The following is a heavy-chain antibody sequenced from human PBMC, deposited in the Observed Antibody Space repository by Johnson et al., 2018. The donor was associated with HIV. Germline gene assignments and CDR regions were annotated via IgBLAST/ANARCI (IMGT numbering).Heavy chain of an antibody. J-gene: IGHJ3*02. V-gene: IGHV3-30*02. CDR2: IRYDGSNK. CDR3: AKEGIVATKVGRDAFDI. D-gene: IGHD5-12*01. CDR1: GFTFSSYG. Sequence: QVQLVESGGGVVQPGRSLRLSCAASGFTFSSYGMHWVRQAPGKGLEWVAFIRYDGSNKYYAVSVKGRFTISRDNSKTMMWLKMDSLRVEDTAIYYCAKEGIVATKVGRDAFDIWGQGTLVTVSS.